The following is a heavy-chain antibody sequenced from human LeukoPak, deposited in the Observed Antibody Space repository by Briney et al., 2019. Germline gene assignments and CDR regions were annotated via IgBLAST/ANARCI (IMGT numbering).Heavy chain of an antibody. Sequence: SETLSLTCAVYGGSFSGYYWSWIRQPPGKGLEWIGYIYYSGSTNYNPSLKSRVTISVDTSKNQFSLKLSSVTAADTAVYYCARDRCSGGSCPIYYYGMDVWGQGTTVTVSS. D-gene: IGHD2-15*01. CDR3: ARDRCSGGSCPIYYYGMDV. CDR2: IYYSGST. CDR1: GGSFSGYY. J-gene: IGHJ6*02. V-gene: IGHV4-59*01.